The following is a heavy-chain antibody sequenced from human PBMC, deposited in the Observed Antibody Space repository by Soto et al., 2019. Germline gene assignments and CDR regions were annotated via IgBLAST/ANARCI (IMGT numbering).Heavy chain of an antibody. CDR3: AKVTKRAAAGRYEYYKYGMDV. CDR1: GFAFSTYA. D-gene: IGHD6-13*01. V-gene: IGHV3-23*01. J-gene: IGHJ6*04. Sequence: PGGSLRLSCAASGFAFSTYAMTWVRQAPGKGLEWVSVISGSGGSSYYADSVKGRFTISRDNSKNTLFLQMNGLRAEDTAVYYCAKVTKRAAAGRYEYYKYGMDVWGKGTTVTVSS. CDR2: ISGSGGSS.